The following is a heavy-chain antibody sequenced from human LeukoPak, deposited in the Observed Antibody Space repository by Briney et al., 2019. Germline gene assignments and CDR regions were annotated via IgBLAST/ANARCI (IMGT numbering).Heavy chain of an antibody. CDR2: IIPIFGTA. CDR3: ARVIGSGWYNWFDP. D-gene: IGHD6-19*01. Sequence: SVKVSCKASGYTFYSHGVTWVRQAPGQGLEWMGGIIPIFGTANYAQKFQGRVTITADESTSTAYMELSSLRSEDTAVYYCARVIGSGWYNWFDPWGQGTLVTVSS. CDR1: GYTFYSHG. J-gene: IGHJ5*02. V-gene: IGHV1-69*13.